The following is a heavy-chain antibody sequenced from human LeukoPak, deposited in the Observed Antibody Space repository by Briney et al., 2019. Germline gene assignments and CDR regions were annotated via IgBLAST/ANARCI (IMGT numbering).Heavy chain of an antibody. CDR3: AFLVVAATDYFDY. CDR1: GGTFSSYA. Sequence: SVKVSCKASGGTFSSYAISWVRQAPGQGLEWMGGIIPIFGTANYAQKSQGRVTITADESTSTAYMELSSLRSEDTAVHYCAFLVVAATDYFDYWGQGTLVTVSS. D-gene: IGHD2-15*01. J-gene: IGHJ4*02. V-gene: IGHV1-69*13. CDR2: IIPIFGTA.